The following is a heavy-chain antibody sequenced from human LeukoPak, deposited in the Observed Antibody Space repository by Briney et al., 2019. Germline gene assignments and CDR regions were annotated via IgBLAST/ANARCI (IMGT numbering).Heavy chain of an antibody. J-gene: IGHJ4*02. CDR2: IYYSGST. CDR3: ASSPPRSGYPYYIDY. V-gene: IGHV4-59*01. Sequence: SETLSLTCAVYGGSFSGYYWSWIRQPPGKGLEWIGYIYYSGSTNYNPSLKSRVTISVDTSKNQFSLKLSSVTAADTAVYYCASSPPRSGYPYYIDYWGQGTLVTVSS. D-gene: IGHD5-12*01. CDR1: GGSFSGYY.